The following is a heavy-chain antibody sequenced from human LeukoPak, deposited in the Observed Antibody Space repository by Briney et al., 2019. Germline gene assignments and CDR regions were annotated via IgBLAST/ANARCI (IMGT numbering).Heavy chain of an antibody. V-gene: IGHV5-51*01. CDR2: IYPGDSDT. CDR3: ARHLYGGNSNFDY. CDR1: GYSFNTYW. J-gene: IGHJ4*02. Sequence: GGSLKISCKGSGYSFNTYWIGRVRQMPGKGLEWMGIIYPGDSDTRYSPSFQGQVTISADKSISTAYLQWSSLKASDTAMYYCARHLYGGNSNFDYWGQGTLVTVSS. D-gene: IGHD4-23*01.